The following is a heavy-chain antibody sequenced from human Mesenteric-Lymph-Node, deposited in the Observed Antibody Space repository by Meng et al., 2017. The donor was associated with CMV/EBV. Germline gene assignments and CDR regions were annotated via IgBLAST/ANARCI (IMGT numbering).Heavy chain of an antibody. CDR3: ARGRYLGY. CDR1: GGSLSGYY. V-gene: IGHV4-34*01. Sequence: GSLRLSCAVSGGSLSGYYWSWIRQAPGKGLEWIGEINHSGSTNYNPSLKSRVTISADTSKNQFSLKLSSVTAADTAVYYCARGRYLGYWGQGTLVTVSS. J-gene: IGHJ4*02. CDR2: INHSGST. D-gene: IGHD7-27*01.